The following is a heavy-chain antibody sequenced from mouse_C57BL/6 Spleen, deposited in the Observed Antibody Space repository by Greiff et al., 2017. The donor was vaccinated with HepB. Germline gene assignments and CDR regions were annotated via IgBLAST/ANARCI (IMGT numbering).Heavy chain of an antibody. D-gene: IGHD2-4*01. CDR2: IDPSDSYT. Sequence: QVQLKQPGAELVKPGASVKLSCKASGYTFTSYWMQWVKQRPGQGLEWIGEIDPSDSYTNYNQKFKGKATLTVDTSSSTAYMQLSSLTSEDSAVYYCARRNYDYDFVYWGQGTTLTVSS. J-gene: IGHJ2*01. CDR3: ARRNYDYDFVY. CDR1: GYTFTSYW. V-gene: IGHV1-50*01.